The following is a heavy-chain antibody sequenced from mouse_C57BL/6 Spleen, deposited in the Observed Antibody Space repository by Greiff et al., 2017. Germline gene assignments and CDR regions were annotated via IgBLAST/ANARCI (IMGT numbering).Heavy chain of an antibody. CDR2: ISSVSSTI. D-gene: IGHD2-4*01. CDR1: GFTFSDYG. V-gene: IGHV5-17*01. J-gene: IGHJ2*01. Sequence: EVMLVESGGGLVKPGGSLKLSCAASGFTFSDYGMHWVRQAPEKGLEWVAYISSVSSTIYYADTVKGRFTITRDNAKNTLFLQMTSLRSEDTAMYYCEGWDDYDVGHWGKGTTLTVAS. CDR3: EGWDDYDVGH.